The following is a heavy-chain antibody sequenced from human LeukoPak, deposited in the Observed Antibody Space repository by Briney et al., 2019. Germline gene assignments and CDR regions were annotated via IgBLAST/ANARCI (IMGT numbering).Heavy chain of an antibody. CDR3: AKGVLAQVGIPEY. CDR1: GFTFSSYV. CDR2: ISGSGGST. Sequence: GGSLRLSCAASGFTFSSYVMTWVRQAPGKGLQWVSGISGSGGSTYYADSVKGRFTISRDNSKNTLYLEMNSLRAEDTAVYYCAKGVLAQVGIPEYSGQGTLVTVSS. V-gene: IGHV3-23*01. D-gene: IGHD1-26*01. J-gene: IGHJ4*02.